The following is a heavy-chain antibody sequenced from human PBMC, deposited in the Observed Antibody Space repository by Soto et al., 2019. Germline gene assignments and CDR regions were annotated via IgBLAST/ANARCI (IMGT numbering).Heavy chain of an antibody. CDR2: ISSSGSTI. V-gene: IGHV3-11*01. CDR3: ARYGEDAGYTMDV. CDR1: GFTFSDYY. J-gene: IGHJ6*02. Sequence: QVQLVESGGGLVKPGGSLRLSYAASGFTFSDYYMSWIRQAPGKGLEWVSYISSSGSTIYYADSVKGRFTISRDNAKNSLYLQMTSLRAEDCTLTYCARYGEDAGYTMDVWGQGTTVTVSS. D-gene: IGHD4-17*01.